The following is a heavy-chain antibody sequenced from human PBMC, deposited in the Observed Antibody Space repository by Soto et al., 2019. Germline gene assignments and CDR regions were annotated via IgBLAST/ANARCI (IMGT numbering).Heavy chain of an antibody. V-gene: IGHV4-4*02. J-gene: IGHJ6*03. CDR2: IYHSGST. CDR3: ARTVAVAGTRLGYYYMDV. Sequence: SETLSLTCAVSSGSISSSNWWSWVRQPPGKGLEWIGEIYHSGSTNYNPSLKSRVTISVDKSKNQFSLKLSSVTAADTAVYYCARTVAVAGTRLGYYYMDVWGKGTTVTVSS. CDR1: SGSISSSNW. D-gene: IGHD6-19*01.